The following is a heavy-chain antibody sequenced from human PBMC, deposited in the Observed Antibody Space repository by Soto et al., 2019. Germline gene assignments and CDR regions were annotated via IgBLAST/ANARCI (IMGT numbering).Heavy chain of an antibody. D-gene: IGHD4-4*01. J-gene: IGHJ4*02. CDR3: AKDGRSPDYSNYGVLPYYFDY. CDR1: GFTFDDYA. CDR2: ISWNSGSI. Sequence: EVQLVESGGGLVQPGRSLRLSCAASGFTFDDYAMHWVRQAPGKGLEWVSGISWNSGSIGYADSVKGRFTISRDNAKNSLYLQMNSLRAEDMALYYCAKDGRSPDYSNYGVLPYYFDYWGQGTLVTVSS. V-gene: IGHV3-9*03.